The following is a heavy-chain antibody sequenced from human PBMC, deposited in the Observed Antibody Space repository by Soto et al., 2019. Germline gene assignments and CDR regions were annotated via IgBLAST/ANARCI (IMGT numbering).Heavy chain of an antibody. Sequence: SETLSLTCAVSGGSFSGFFWGWIRQPPGKGLEWIGEVNHGGSTNYNPSLKSRVTISSDTSKNHFSLTLRSVTAADTAVYYCARAAVAAGGPFDKWGQGALVTVPQ. V-gene: IGHV4-34*01. CDR2: VNHGGST. CDR3: ARAAVAAGGPFDK. D-gene: IGHD2-15*01. J-gene: IGHJ4*02. CDR1: GGSFSGFF.